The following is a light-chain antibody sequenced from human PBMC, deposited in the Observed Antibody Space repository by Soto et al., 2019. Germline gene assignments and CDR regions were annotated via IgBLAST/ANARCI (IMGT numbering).Light chain of an antibody. Sequence: EIVLTQSPGTLSLSPGERATLSCRARQSVSSSYLAWYQQKPGQAPRILIYGASSRATGIPDRFSGSGSGTDFTLTISRLEPEDFAVYYCQQYGSSLKTFGQGTKVEIK. CDR2: GAS. CDR3: QQYGSSLKT. CDR1: QSVSSSY. J-gene: IGKJ1*01. V-gene: IGKV3-20*01.